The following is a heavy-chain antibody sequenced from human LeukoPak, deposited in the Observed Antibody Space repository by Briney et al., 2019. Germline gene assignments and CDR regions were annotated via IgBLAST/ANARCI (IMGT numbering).Heavy chain of an antibody. Sequence: PSETLSLTCSVSGGSISTSRYYCGWIRQPPGKGLEWIGTIYYSGTTYYSPSLNSRVTISVDTSKNQFSLKLSSVTAADSAVYYCARLTVGTTPYYFDSWGQGTLVTVSS. D-gene: IGHD4-17*01. J-gene: IGHJ4*02. CDR1: GGSISTSRYY. CDR2: IYYSGTT. V-gene: IGHV4-39*01. CDR3: ARLTVGTTPYYFDS.